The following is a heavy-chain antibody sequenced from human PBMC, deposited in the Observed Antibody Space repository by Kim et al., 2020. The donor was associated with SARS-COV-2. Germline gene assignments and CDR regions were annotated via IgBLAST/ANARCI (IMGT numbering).Heavy chain of an antibody. D-gene: IGHD4-17*01. V-gene: IGHV1-3*01. CDR2: INAGNGNT. Sequence: ASVKVSCKASGYTFTSYAMHWVRQAPGQRLEWMGWINAGNGNTKYSQKFQGRVTITRDTSASTAYMELSSLRSEDTAVYYCAIDLSPSSGDYYYYYGMDVWGQGTTVTVSS. CDR3: AIDLSPSSGDYYYYYGMDV. J-gene: IGHJ6*02. CDR1: GYTFTSYA.